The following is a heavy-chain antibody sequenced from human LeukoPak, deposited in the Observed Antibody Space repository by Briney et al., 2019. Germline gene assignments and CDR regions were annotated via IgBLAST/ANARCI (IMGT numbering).Heavy chain of an antibody. J-gene: IGHJ3*02. D-gene: IGHD5-24*01. CDR2: ITPFNGNT. CDR1: GYTFTGYY. V-gene: IGHV1-45*02. CDR3: ASVGDGYKADDFDI. Sequence: ASVKVSCKASGYTFTGYYMHWVRQAPGQALEWMGWITPFNGNTNYAQKFQDRVTITRDRSMSTAYMELSSLRSEETAMYYCASVGDGYKADDFDIWGQGTMVTVSS.